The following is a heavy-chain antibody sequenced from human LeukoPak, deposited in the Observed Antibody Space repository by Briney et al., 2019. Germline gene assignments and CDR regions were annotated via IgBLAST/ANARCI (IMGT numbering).Heavy chain of an antibody. CDR2: ISGSGGST. V-gene: IGHV3-23*01. CDR3: AKVFRDIVVVPAAIFDYYYYGMDV. D-gene: IGHD2-2*01. CDR1: GFTFSSYA. Sequence: GGSLRLSCAASGFTFSSYAMSWVRQAPGKGLEWVSAISGSGGSTYYADSVKGRSTISRDNSKNTLYLQMNSLRAEDTAVYYCAKVFRDIVVVPAAIFDYYYYGMDVWGKGTTVTVSS. J-gene: IGHJ6*04.